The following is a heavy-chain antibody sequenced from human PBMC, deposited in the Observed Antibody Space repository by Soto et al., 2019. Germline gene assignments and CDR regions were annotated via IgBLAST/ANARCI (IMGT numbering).Heavy chain of an antibody. CDR3: VKDGGYCSSTTCYSTRNHYCEY. Sequence: GGSLRLSCAASGFTFSDYWMGWVRQAPGKGPEWVANIKFDGSEKQYVDSVKGRFSISRDNSRNSLFLQMNSLRAGDTAVYYCVKDGGYCSSTTCYSTRNHYCEYWGQGTLVSVSS. V-gene: IGHV3-7*03. D-gene: IGHD2-2*01. CDR1: GFTFSDYW. CDR2: IKFDGSEK. J-gene: IGHJ1*01.